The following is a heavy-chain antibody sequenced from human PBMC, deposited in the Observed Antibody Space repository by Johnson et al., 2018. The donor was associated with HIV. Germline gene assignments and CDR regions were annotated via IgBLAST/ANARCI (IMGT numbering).Heavy chain of an antibody. Sequence: VQLVESGGGLVQRGGSLRLSCAAYGFTFSSYAMTWVRQAPGKGVEWVSAISGSGDSTYYADSVQGRFTISRDNSKNTLYLQMNSLRAEDTAVYYCAKVRDYYDSSGYSYYDAFDIWGQGTMVTVSS. CDR3: AKVRDYYDSSGYSYYDAFDI. CDR1: GFTFSSYA. CDR2: ISGSGDST. D-gene: IGHD3-22*01. J-gene: IGHJ3*02. V-gene: IGHV3-23*04.